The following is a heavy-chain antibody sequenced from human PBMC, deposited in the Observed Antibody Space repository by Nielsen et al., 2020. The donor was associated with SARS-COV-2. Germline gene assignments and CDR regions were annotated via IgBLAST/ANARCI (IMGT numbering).Heavy chain of an antibody. CDR1: GGSISSSSYY. V-gene: IGHV4-39*07. Sequence: SETLSLTCTVSGGSISSSSYYWGWIRQPPGKGLEWIGSIYYSGSTYYNPSLKSRVTISVDTSKNQFSLKLSSVTAADTAVYYCARVTLVGAPDYWGQGTLVTVSS. CDR3: ARVTLVGAPDY. D-gene: IGHD1-26*01. CDR2: IYYSGST. J-gene: IGHJ4*02.